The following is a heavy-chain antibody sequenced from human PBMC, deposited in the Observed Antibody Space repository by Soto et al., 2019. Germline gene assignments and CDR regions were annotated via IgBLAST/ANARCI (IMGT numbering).Heavy chain of an antibody. V-gene: IGHV4-4*02. CDR2: IYHSGST. J-gene: IGHJ6*03. Sequence: SETLSLNRAVSSGSTSRSNWWSWVRQPPVKGLEWIGEIYHSGSTNYNPSLKSRVTISVDKSKNQFSLKLSSVTAADTAVYYCARITVQYYYYYMDVWGKGTTVTVSS. CDR3: ARITVQYYYYYMDV. CDR1: SGSTSRSNW. D-gene: IGHD3-16*01.